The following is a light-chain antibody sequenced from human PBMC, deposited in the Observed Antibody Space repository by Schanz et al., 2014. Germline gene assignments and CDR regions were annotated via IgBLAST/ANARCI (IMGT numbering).Light chain of an antibody. CDR3: QSYDSSLNGLYV. CDR2: GNS. J-gene: IGLJ1*01. CDR1: SSNIGAGYD. V-gene: IGLV1-40*01. Sequence: QSVLTQPPSVSGAPGQRVTISCTGSSSNIGAGYDVHWYQQLPGTAPKLLIYGNSNRPSGVPDRFSGSKSDTSASLAITGLQDEDEADYYCQSYDSSLNGLYVFGTGTKLTVL.